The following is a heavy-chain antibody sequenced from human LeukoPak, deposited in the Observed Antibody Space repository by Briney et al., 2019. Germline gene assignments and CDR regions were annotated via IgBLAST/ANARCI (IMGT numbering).Heavy chain of an antibody. J-gene: IGHJ4*02. CDR1: GYTFTGYY. CDR3: ARVNRPSYYALRWDYFDY. V-gene: IGHV1-2*02. CDR2: INPNSGGT. Sequence: GASVTVSCKASGYTFTGYYMHWVRQAPGQGLEWMGWINPNSGGTNYAQKFQGRVTMTRDTSISTAYMELSRLRSDDTAVYYCARVNRPSYYALRWDYFDYWGQGTLVTVSS. D-gene: IGHD2-2*01.